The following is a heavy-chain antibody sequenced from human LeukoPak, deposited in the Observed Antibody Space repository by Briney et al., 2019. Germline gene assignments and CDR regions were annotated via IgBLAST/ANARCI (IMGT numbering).Heavy chain of an antibody. J-gene: IGHJ4*02. D-gene: IGHD3-10*01. V-gene: IGHV4-30-4*08. CDR1: GGSISSGGYY. CDR3: ATYGSGSYGRVFDY. CDR2: ISYSGST. Sequence: SETLSLTCTVSGGSISSGGYYWSWIRQHPGRGLEWIGYISYSGSTYYNPSLKSRVTISVDTSKNQFSLKLSSVTAADTAVYYCATYGSGSYGRVFDYWGQGTLVTVSS.